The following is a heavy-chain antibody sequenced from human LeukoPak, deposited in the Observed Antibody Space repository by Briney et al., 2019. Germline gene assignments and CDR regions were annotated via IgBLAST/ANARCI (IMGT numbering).Heavy chain of an antibody. D-gene: IGHD6-13*01. CDR2: MHSGGST. CDR3: ARDRPYSTSWYSFDS. Sequence: SGGSLRLSCAASGFIVGNSYMNWVRQTPGKGLEWVPVMHSGGSTYYSDSVKGRFTISRDNAKNTLYLQMNSLRAEDTAVYYCARDRPYSTSWYSFDSWGQGTLVTVSS. V-gene: IGHV3-53*01. CDR1: GFIVGNSY. J-gene: IGHJ4*02.